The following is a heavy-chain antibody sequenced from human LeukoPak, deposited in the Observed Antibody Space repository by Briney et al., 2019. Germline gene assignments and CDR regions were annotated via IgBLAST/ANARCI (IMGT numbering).Heavy chain of an antibody. D-gene: IGHD2-21*02. CDR3: ARYFDNTAYSWRRFDY. V-gene: IGHV3-23*01. CDR2: ISGSGGST. J-gene: IGHJ4*02. Sequence: GGSLRLSCAASGFTFSSYAMSWVRQAPGKGLEWVSAISGSGGSTYYADSVKGRFTISRDNSKNSLYLQMNGLRAEDTAVYYCARYFDNTAYSWRRFDYWGQGALVTVSS. CDR1: GFTFSSYA.